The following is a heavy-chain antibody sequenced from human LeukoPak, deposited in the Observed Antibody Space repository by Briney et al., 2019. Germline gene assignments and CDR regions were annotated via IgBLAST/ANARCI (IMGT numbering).Heavy chain of an antibody. CDR3: AKGLVAVAGTSSPVGY. CDR1: GFTFSDYY. J-gene: IGHJ4*02. D-gene: IGHD6-19*01. CDR2: ISWNSGSI. Sequence: GGSLRLSCAASGFTFSDYYMSWIRQAPGKGLEWVSGISWNSGSIGYADSVKGRFTISRDNANNSLYLQMNSLRAEDTALYYCAKGLVAVAGTSSPVGYWGQGTLVTVSS. V-gene: IGHV3-9*01.